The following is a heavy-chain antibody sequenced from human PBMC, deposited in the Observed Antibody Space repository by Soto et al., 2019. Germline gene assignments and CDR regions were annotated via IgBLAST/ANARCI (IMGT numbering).Heavy chain of an antibody. D-gene: IGHD6-19*01. CDR3: ARDRVAGTLDAFDI. J-gene: IGHJ3*02. CDR2: IIPIFGTA. CDR1: GGTFSSYA. V-gene: IGHV1-69*12. Sequence: QVQLVQSGAEVKKPGSSVKVSCKASGGTFSSYAISWVRQAPGQGLEWMGGIIPIFGTANYAQKFQGRVTISADESTSTAHMELSSLRSEDTAVYYCARDRVAGTLDAFDIWGQGTMVTVSS.